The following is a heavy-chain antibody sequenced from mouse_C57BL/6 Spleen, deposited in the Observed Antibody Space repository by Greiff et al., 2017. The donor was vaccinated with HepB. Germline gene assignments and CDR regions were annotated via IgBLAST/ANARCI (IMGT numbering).Heavy chain of an antibody. D-gene: IGHD1-1*01. CDR3: AKDGSSHWYFDV. CDR2: IYPGSGNT. J-gene: IGHJ1*03. Sequence: VQGVESGAELVRPGASVKLSCKASGYTFTDYYINWVKQRPGQGLEWIARIYPGSGNTYYNEKFKGKATLTAEKSSSTAYMQLSSLTSEDSAVYFCAKDGSSHWYFDVWGTGTTVTVSS. CDR1: GYTFTDYY. V-gene: IGHV1-76*01.